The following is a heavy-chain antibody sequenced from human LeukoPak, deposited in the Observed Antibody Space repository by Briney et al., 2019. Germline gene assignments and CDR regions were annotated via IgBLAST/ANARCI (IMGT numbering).Heavy chain of an antibody. CDR2: IIPILGIA. CDR3: ARDRGVTTRAN. CDR1: GGTFSSYT. V-gene: IGHV1-69*16. D-gene: IGHD4-11*01. Sequence: SVKVSCKASGGTFSSYTISWVRQAPGQGLEWMGRIIPILGIANYAQKFQGRVTITTDESTSTAYMELSSLRSEDTAVYYCARDRGVTTRANWGQGTLVTVSS. J-gene: IGHJ4*02.